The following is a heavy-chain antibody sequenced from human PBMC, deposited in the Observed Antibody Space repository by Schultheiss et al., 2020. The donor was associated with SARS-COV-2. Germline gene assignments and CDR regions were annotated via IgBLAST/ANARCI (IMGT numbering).Heavy chain of an antibody. J-gene: IGHJ6*02. D-gene: IGHD3-16*01. Sequence: GGSLRLSCAASGFTFSSYGMHWVRQAPGKGLEWVAVISYDGSNKYYADSVRGRFTISRDNSKNTLYLQMNSLTAEDTALYYCARDGTGGMDGMDIWGQGTTVTVSS. CDR2: ISYDGSNK. V-gene: IGHV3-30*03. CDR3: ARDGTGGMDGMDI. CDR1: GFTFSSYG.